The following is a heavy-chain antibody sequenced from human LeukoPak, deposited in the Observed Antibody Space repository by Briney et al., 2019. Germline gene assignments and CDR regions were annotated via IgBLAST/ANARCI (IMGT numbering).Heavy chain of an antibody. V-gene: IGHV3-30*18. D-gene: IGHD6-13*01. CDR1: GYTFTSYY. J-gene: IGHJ4*02. CDR2: MSNDGSNK. CDR3: VKSGIAAAGQRGYFDY. Sequence: SCKASGYTFTSYYMHWVRQAPGKGLEWVAVMSNDGSNKYYADSVKGRFTVSRDNSKNTLYLQMNSLRAEDTATYYCVKSGIAAAGQRGYFDYWGQGTLVTVSS.